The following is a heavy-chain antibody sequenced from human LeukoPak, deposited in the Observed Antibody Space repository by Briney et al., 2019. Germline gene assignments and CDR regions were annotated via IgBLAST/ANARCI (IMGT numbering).Heavy chain of an antibody. J-gene: IGHJ4*02. CDR3: ARGRDGYNYHDY. D-gene: IGHD5-24*01. CDR1: GASISSYY. CDR2: IYYSGST. Sequence: SETLSLTCTVSGASISSYYWSWIRQPPGKGLEWIGYIYYSGSTNYSPSLKSRVTISVDTSKNQFSLRLSSVTAADTAVFYCARGRDGYNYHDYWGQGTLVTVSS. V-gene: IGHV4-59*08.